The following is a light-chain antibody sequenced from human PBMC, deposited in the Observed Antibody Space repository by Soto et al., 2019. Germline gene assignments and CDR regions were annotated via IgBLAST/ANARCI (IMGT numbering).Light chain of an antibody. CDR1: NSNIGSYT. CDR2: GTN. J-gene: IGLJ2*01. Sequence: QSVLTQPPSASATPGQRVTISCFGSNSNIGSYTVNWYRQHPGTAPKLLIYGTNQRPSGVPDRFSGSKSGTSASLAISGLQSEDEADYYCAAWDDYLNGVVFGGGTKLTVL. CDR3: AAWDDYLNGVV. V-gene: IGLV1-44*01.